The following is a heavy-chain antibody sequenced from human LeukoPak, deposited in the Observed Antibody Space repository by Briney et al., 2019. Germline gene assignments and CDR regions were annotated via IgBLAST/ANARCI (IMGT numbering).Heavy chain of an antibody. J-gene: IGHJ5*02. Sequence: ASVKVSCKASGYTFTSYYMHWVRQAPGQGLEWMGIINPSGGSTSYAQKFQGRVTMTRDMSTSTVYMELISLRSEDTAVYYCASTPTHGGYSSSDWFDPWGQGTLVTVSS. D-gene: IGHD6-6*01. CDR1: GYTFTSYY. V-gene: IGHV1-46*01. CDR2: INPSGGST. CDR3: ASTPTHGGYSSSDWFDP.